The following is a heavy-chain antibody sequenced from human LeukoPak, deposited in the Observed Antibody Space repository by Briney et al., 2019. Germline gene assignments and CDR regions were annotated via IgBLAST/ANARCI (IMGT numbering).Heavy chain of an antibody. J-gene: IGHJ4*02. V-gene: IGHV3-7*01. D-gene: IGHD4-17*01. CDR1: GFIFSNYW. CDR3: ARDRGDRLFDY. Sequence: GGSLRLSCAASGFIFSNYWMPWVRQSPGKGLEWVANIKQDGSEKYYVDSVKGRFTISRDNAKNSLYLQMNSLRAEDTAVYYCARDRGDRLFDYWGQGTLATVSS. CDR2: IKQDGSEK.